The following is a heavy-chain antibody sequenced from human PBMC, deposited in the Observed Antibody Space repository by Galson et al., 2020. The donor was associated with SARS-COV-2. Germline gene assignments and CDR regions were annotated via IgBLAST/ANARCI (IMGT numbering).Heavy chain of an antibody. Sequence: SGPTLVKPTQTLTLTCTFSGFSLSTSGMRVSWIRQPPGKALEWLARIDWDDDEFYSTSLKTRLTISKDTSKNQVVLTMTNMDPVDTATYYCERIKDYGGNSQRAFDIWGQGTMVTVSS. CDR3: ERIKDYGGNSQRAFDI. CDR1: GFSLSTSGMR. CDR2: IDWDDDE. D-gene: IGHD4-17*01. V-gene: IGHV2-70*04. J-gene: IGHJ3*02.